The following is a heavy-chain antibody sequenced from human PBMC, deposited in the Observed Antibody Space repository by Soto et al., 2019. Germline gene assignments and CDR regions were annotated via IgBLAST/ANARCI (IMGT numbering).Heavy chain of an antibody. Sequence: GGSLRLSCAASGFTFSNAWMNWVRQAPGKGLEWVGRIKSKTDGGTTDYAAPVKGRFTISRDGSKNTLYLQMNSLKTEDTAVYYCTTREWFGESNVGDYWGQGTLVTVSS. D-gene: IGHD3-10*01. CDR3: TTREWFGESNVGDY. CDR1: GFTFSNAW. CDR2: IKSKTDGGTT. J-gene: IGHJ4*02. V-gene: IGHV3-15*07.